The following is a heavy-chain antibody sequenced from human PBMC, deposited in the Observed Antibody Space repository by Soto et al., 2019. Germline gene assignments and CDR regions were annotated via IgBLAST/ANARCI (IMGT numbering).Heavy chain of an antibody. CDR3: ASLPRRLIRRLIEY. CDR1: GGSISSSSYY. V-gene: IGHV4-39*01. Sequence: SETLSLTCTVSGGSISSSSYYWGWIRQPPGKGLEWIGSIYYSGSTYYNPSLKSRVTISVDTSKNQFSLKLSSVTAADTAVYYCASLPRRLIRRLIEYWGQGTLVTVSS. CDR2: IYYSGST. D-gene: IGHD6-25*01. J-gene: IGHJ4*02.